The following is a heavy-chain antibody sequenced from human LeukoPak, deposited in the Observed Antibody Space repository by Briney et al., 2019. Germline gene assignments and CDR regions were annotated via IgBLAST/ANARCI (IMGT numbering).Heavy chain of an antibody. D-gene: IGHD1-26*01. CDR1: GGSISGNY. V-gene: IGHV4-4*09. CDR2: IHSSGDT. J-gene: IGHJ5*02. Sequence: SETLSLTCTVSGGSISGNYWSWIRQPPGQGLEWIAYIHSSGDTNYNPSLKSRVTISVDTSNNQFSLKVTSVTAADTAMYYGTKRQGLTSGSYDYFDPWGQGALVTVSS. CDR3: TKRQGLTSGSYDYFDP.